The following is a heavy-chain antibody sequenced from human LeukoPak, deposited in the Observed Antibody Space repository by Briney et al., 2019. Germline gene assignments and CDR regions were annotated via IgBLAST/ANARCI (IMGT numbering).Heavy chain of an antibody. CDR3: AREGGIAVAGSGGSYNWFDP. D-gene: IGHD6-19*01. CDR1: GYTFTSYG. Sequence: VASVTVSCTASGYTFTSYGISWVRQAPGQGLEWMGWISAYNGNTNYAQKLQGRVTMTTDTSTSTAYMELRSLRSDDTAVYYCAREGGIAVAGSGGSYNWFDPWGQGTLVTVSS. V-gene: IGHV1-18*01. CDR2: ISAYNGNT. J-gene: IGHJ5*02.